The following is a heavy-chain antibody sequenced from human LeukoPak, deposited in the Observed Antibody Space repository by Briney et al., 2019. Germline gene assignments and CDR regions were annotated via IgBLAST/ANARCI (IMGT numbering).Heavy chain of an antibody. CDR1: RFTFTNYA. CDR2: ISGSGDST. Sequence: GGSLRLSCAASRFTFTNYAMSWVRQAPGKGLEWVSTISGSGDSTYYADSVKGRFTISRDNSKNTLSLQMNRLRAEDTAVYYCARSPERWALSFDYWGQGTLLTVSS. J-gene: IGHJ4*02. CDR3: ARSPERWALSFDY. D-gene: IGHD1-26*01. V-gene: IGHV3-23*01.